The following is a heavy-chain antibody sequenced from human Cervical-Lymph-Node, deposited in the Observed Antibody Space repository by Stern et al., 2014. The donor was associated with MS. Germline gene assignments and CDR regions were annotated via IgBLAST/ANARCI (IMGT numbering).Heavy chain of an antibody. J-gene: IGHJ4*02. CDR1: GFTFTSYD. V-gene: IGHV1-46*01. D-gene: IGHD3-22*01. CDR3: ARDSYDSKLRFDF. CDR2: INPGGGGA. Sequence: VQLVESGAEVRKPGASVKVSCKASGFTFTSYDIHWVRQAPGQGLEWMGKINPGGGGASYAQKFQGRVTVTRDTSTNTVYMELSSLRSEDTDVYYCARDSYDSKLRFDFWGQGTLVTVSS.